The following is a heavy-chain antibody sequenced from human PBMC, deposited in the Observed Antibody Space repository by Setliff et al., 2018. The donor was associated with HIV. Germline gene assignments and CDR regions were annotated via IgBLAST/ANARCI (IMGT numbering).Heavy chain of an antibody. V-gene: IGHV1-69*13. CDR2: IIPIFATA. J-gene: IGHJ4*02. CDR1: GDTFSSYA. CDR3: ARDQGIAAAGSVY. D-gene: IGHD6-13*01. Sequence: SVKVSCKASGDTFSSYALSWVRQAPGQGLEWMGGIIPIFATANYAQKFKGRVTITADESMTTAYMELSRLRSDDTAVYYCARDQGIAAAGSVYWGQGTLVTVSS.